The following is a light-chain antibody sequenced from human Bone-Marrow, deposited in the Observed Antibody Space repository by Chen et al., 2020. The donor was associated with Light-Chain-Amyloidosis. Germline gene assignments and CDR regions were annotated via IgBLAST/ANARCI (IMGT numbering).Light chain of an antibody. Sequence: DILMTQSLVSHAVFLAEMATINCKYSQSLLYTSNNKNYLTWYQQKPGQPSKLLIHWASTRESGVPDRFSGSGSGTDFTLTINSLQAEDVAVYYCQQYYSSPRWTFGQGTRVEIK. CDR1: QSLLYTSNNKNY. V-gene: IGKV4-1*01. J-gene: IGKJ1*01. CDR2: WAS. CDR3: QQYYSSPRWT.